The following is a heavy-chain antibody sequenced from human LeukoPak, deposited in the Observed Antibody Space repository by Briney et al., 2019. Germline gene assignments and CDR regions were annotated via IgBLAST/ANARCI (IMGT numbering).Heavy chain of an antibody. CDR1: GYTFTSYD. Sequence: GASVKVSCKASGYTFTSYDMNWVRQATGQGLEWMGWMNPNSGNTGPAQKFQGRVTMTRDTSISTGYMELSSLRSEDTAVYYCARGPIYYSSGIYYFDYRGQGTLVTVSS. CDR3: ARGPIYYSSGIYYFDY. D-gene: IGHD3-10*01. J-gene: IGHJ4*02. CDR2: MNPNSGNT. V-gene: IGHV1-8*01.